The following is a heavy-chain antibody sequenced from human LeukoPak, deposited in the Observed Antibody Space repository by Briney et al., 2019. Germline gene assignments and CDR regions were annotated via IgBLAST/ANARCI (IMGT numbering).Heavy chain of an antibody. CDR2: ISGSGGST. CDR3: ARALPTYYYDSSGYYPPRDYYYMDV. V-gene: IGHV3-23*01. CDR1: GFTFSSYG. D-gene: IGHD3-22*01. J-gene: IGHJ6*03. Sequence: GGTLRLSCAASGFTFSSYGMSWVRQAPGKGLEWVSAISGSGGSTYYADSVKGRFTISRDNSKNTLYLQMNSLRAEDTAVYYCARALPTYYYDSSGYYPPRDYYYMDVWGKGTTVTVSS.